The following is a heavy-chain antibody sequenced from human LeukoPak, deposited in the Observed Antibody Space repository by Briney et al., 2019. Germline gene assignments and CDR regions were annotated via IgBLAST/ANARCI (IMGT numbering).Heavy chain of an antibody. V-gene: IGHV3-7*03. D-gene: IGHD1-26*01. CDR2: IKQDGSEK. CDR1: GLTLSNYW. J-gene: IGHJ4*02. Sequence: PGGSLKLSCTASGLTLSNYWMLWVRQAPGKGLQWVAKIKQDGSEKYYVDSVKGRFTISRDNAENSLYLQMNSLRVEDTAVYYCAARSSGNPYFWGQGTLVTVSS. CDR3: AARSSGNPYF.